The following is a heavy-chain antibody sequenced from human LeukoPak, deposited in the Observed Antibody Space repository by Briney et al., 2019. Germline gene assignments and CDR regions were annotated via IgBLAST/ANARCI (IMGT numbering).Heavy chain of an antibody. Sequence: GGSLRLSCTASGFTFDDYAMHWVRQAPGKGLEWVSGISWNSGRIEYADSVKGRFTISRDNAKNSLYLQMNSLRAEDTAVYYCARDYTGYFPWGQGTLLIVSS. V-gene: IGHV3-9*01. D-gene: IGHD3-9*01. J-gene: IGHJ5*02. CDR2: ISWNSGRI. CDR1: GFTFDDYA. CDR3: ARDYTGYFP.